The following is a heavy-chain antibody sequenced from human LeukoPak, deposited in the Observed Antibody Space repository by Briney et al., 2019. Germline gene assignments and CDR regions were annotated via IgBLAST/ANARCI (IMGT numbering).Heavy chain of an antibody. D-gene: IGHD1-1*01. Sequence: PGGSLRLSCAASGFSISSYGMHWVRQAPGKGLEWVAVISYDGNNKYYADSVKGRFTISRDNSKNTLYLQMNSLRAEDTAVYYCARVQEERSLDLWGQGTLVTVSS. CDR2: ISYDGNNK. J-gene: IGHJ5*02. CDR1: GFSISSYG. V-gene: IGHV3-30*03. CDR3: ARVQEERSLDL.